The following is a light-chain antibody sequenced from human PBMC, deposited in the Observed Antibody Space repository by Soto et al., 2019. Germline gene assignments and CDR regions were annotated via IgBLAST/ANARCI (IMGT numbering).Light chain of an antibody. Sequence: QSALTQPPSASGSPGQSVTISCTGTSSDVGGYNYVSWYQQHPGKAPKLMIYEVSKRPSGVPDRLSGSKSGNTASLTVSGLQAEDEADYYCSSYAGSNLWVFGGGTKLTVL. CDR3: SSYAGSNLWV. J-gene: IGLJ3*02. CDR2: EVS. CDR1: SSDVGGYNY. V-gene: IGLV2-8*01.